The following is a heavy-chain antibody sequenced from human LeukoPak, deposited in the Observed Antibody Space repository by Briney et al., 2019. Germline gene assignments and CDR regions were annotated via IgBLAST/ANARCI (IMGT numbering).Heavy chain of an antibody. D-gene: IGHD5-18*01. CDR3: ASSGYSYGAY. CDR1: GFTFSSYA. Sequence: PGGSLRLSCAASGFTFSSYAMHWVRQAPGKGLAWVAVISYDGSNKYYADSVKGRFTISRDNSKNTLYLQMNSLRAEDTAVYYCASSGYSYGAYWGQGTPVTVSS. V-gene: IGHV3-30*04. CDR2: ISYDGSNK. J-gene: IGHJ4*02.